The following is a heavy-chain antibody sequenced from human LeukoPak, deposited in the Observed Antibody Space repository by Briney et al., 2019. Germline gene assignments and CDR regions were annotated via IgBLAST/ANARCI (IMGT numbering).Heavy chain of an antibody. J-gene: IGHJ4*02. Sequence: ASVKVSYKASGYTFTGYYMHWVRQAPGQGLEWMGWIYPNTGGTNNAQKFQGRVTVTRDTSISTAYMELSRLRSDDTAVYYCARSLVVVAVSYDYWGRGTLVTVSS. CDR3: ARSLVVVAVSYDY. V-gene: IGHV1-2*02. CDR2: IYPNTGGT. CDR1: GYTFTGYY. D-gene: IGHD2-15*01.